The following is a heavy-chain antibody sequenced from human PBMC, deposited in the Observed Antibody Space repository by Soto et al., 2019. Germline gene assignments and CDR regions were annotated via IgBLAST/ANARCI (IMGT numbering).Heavy chain of an antibody. J-gene: IGHJ6*01. CDR2: ISSSSSYT. D-gene: IGHD3-22*01. CDR1: GETVYISY. CDR3: ARDRDRDVLDYYYGMDV. Sequence: GSTKLGSAASGETVYISYMALFFQEKGKGLEWVSYISSSSSYTNYADSVKGRFTISRDNAKNSLYLQMNSLRAEDTAVYYCARDRDRDVLDYYYGMDVWGKGTTVTVSS. V-gene: IGHV3-11*06.